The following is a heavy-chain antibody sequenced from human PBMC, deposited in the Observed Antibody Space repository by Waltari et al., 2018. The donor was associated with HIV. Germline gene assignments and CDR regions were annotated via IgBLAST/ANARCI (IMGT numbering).Heavy chain of an antibody. Sequence: QVDLLDSGGGVVQSGRSLRLSGVASGFIFKNYTFQWVRQAPGKGLEWMATISSTGGIKYYADSAKGRFTISRDNSKNTVYLQLNRLTPEDTAVYLCAREARGSRWGDWYFDLWGRGTRVTVSS. CDR1: GFIFKNYT. V-gene: IGHV3-30*04. D-gene: IGHD3-16*01. J-gene: IGHJ2*01. CDR2: ISSTGGIK. CDR3: AREARGSRWGDWYFDL.